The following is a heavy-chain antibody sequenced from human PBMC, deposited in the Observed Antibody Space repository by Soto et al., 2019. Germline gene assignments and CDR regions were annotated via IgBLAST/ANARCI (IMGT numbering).Heavy chain of an antibody. J-gene: IGHJ5*02. V-gene: IGHV1-3*01. D-gene: IGHD3-22*01. CDR2: INAGNGNT. CDR1: GYTFTSYA. CDR3: ARSYAYYYDSSGYYGGFNCFDP. Sequence: ASVKVSCKASGYTFTSYAMHWVRQAPGQRLEWMGWINAGNGNTKYSQKFQGRVTITRDTSASTAYMELSSLRSEDTAVYYCARSYAYYYDSSGYYGGFNCFDPWGQGTLVTVSS.